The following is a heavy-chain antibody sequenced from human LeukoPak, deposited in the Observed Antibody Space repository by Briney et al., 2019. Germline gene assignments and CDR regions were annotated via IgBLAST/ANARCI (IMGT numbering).Heavy chain of an antibody. CDR3: ASPSGSYGSRIDY. CDR1: GFTFSSYW. CDR2: INSDGSST. V-gene: IGHV3-74*01. J-gene: IGHJ4*02. Sequence: TGGSLRLSCAASGFTFSSYWMHWVRQVPGKGLLWVSRINSDGSSTGYADSVKGRFTISRDNAKNTLYLQMNSLRAEDTAVYYCASPSGSYGSRIDYRGQGTLVTVSS. D-gene: IGHD3-16*01.